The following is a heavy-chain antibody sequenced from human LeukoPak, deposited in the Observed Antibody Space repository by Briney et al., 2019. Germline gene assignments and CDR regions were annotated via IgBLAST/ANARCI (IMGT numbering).Heavy chain of an antibody. CDR2: IYTSGYT. V-gene: IGHV4-61*02. J-gene: IGHJ3*02. D-gene: IGHD2-2*02. CDR1: GGSISSSSYY. Sequence: SETLSLTCTVSGGSISSSSYYWSWIRQPAGKGLEWIGRIYTSGYTNYNPSLKSRVTISVDTSKNQFSLKLSSVTAADTAVYYCARAYPDTQDAFDIWGQGTMVTVSS. CDR3: ARAYPDTQDAFDI.